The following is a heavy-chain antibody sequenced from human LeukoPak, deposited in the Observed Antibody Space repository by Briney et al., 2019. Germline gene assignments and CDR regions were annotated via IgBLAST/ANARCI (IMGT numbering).Heavy chain of an antibody. CDR1: GYTFTSYD. Sequence: EASVKVSCKASGYTFTSYDVNWVRQATGQGLEWMGWMNPNSGNTGYAQKFQGRVTMTRNISISTAYMALSSLTSEDTAVYYCVRPHRTMVRGVIQYYFEYWGQGTLVTVSS. V-gene: IGHV1-8*01. CDR3: VRPHRTMVRGVIQYYFEY. J-gene: IGHJ4*02. D-gene: IGHD3-10*01. CDR2: MNPNSGNT.